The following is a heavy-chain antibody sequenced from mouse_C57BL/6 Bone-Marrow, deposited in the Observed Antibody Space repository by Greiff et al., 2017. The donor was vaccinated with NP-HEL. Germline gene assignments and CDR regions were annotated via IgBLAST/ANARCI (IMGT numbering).Heavy chain of an antibody. Sequence: QVQLQQPGAELVQPGASVTMSCKASGYTFTSSCITWVQPRPGQGLEWIGDIYPGSGSTNYNEKFTSKATLTVDTASSTAYMQLSSLTSEDSAVYYCERRVADGDYDDYWGQGTTLTVSS. CDR1: GYTFTSSC. CDR2: IYPGSGST. D-gene: IGHD2-3*01. V-gene: IGHV1-55*01. J-gene: IGHJ2*01. CDR3: ERRVADGDYDDY.